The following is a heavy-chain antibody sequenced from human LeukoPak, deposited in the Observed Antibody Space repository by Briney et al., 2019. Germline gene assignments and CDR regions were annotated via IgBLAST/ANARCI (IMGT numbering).Heavy chain of an antibody. CDR1: GYTFTSYD. D-gene: IGHD4-17*01. J-gene: IGHJ4*02. CDR2: MNPNSGNT. Sequence: GASVKVSCKASGYTFTSYDINWVRQATGQGLEWMGWMNPNSGNTGYVQKFQGRVTMTRNTSISTAYMELSSLRSEDTAVYYCARYSPTVTGLNWGQGTLVTVSS. CDR3: ARYSPTVTGLN. V-gene: IGHV1-8*01.